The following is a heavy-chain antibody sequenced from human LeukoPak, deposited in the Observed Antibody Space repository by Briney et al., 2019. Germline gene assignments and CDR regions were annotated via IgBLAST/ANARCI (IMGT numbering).Heavy chain of an antibody. CDR3: GRDRPSGYYDY. Sequence: SETLSLTCTVSSYSIRSDYYWGWIRQTPGKGLEWIASINHSGITYYNPSLTSRVTISVDMSKNQFSLKLTSVTAADTAVYYCGRDRPSGYYDYWGQGILVTVSS. J-gene: IGHJ4*02. D-gene: IGHD3-22*01. CDR2: INHSGIT. CDR1: SYSIRSDYY. V-gene: IGHV4-38-2*02.